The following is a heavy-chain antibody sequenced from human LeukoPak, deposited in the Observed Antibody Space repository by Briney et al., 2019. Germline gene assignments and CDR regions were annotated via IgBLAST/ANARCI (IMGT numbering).Heavy chain of an antibody. Sequence: PSETLSLTCTVSGYSIGSGYYWGWIRQPPGKGLEWIGSIYHSGSTYYNPSLKSRVTISVDTSKNQFSLKLSSVTAADTAVYYCAGTTHYYYYMDVWGKGTTVTVSS. CDR1: GYSIGSGYY. CDR3: AGTTHYYYYMDV. V-gene: IGHV4-38-2*02. CDR2: IYHSGST. J-gene: IGHJ6*03. D-gene: IGHD1-26*01.